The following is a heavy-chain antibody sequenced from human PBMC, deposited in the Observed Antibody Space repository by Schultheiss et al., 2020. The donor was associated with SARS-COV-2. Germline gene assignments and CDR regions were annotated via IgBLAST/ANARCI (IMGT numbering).Heavy chain of an antibody. V-gene: IGHV3-11*01. Sequence: GGSLRLSCAASGFTFSDYYMSWIRQAPGKGLEWVSSISTSGNTIYYADSVKGRFTISRDTAENSLYLQMKSLRAEDTALYYCARDMGPYYDSSGFSSSVGPDAFDIWGQGTMVTVSS. CDR3: ARDMGPYYDSSGFSSSVGPDAFDI. CDR1: GFTFSDYY. CDR2: ISTSGNTI. D-gene: IGHD3-22*01. J-gene: IGHJ3*02.